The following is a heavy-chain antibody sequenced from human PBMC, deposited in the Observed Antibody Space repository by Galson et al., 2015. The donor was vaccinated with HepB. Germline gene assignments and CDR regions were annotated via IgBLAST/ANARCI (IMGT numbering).Heavy chain of an antibody. CDR2: FWADGTNK. CDR3: AADRSYGSLDY. CDR1: GFTFSNYG. D-gene: IGHD2-2*01. Sequence: SLRLSCAASGFTFSNYGMHWVRQVPGKGLEWVADFWADGTNKYYADSVKGRFTVSRDNSKNTLYLEMNSLRGEDTALYYCAADRSYGSLDYWGQGTLVTASS. V-gene: IGHV3-33*01. J-gene: IGHJ4*02.